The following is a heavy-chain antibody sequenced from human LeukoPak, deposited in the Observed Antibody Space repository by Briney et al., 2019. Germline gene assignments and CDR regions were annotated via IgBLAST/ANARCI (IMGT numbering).Heavy chain of an antibody. CDR2: IWYDGSNK. V-gene: IGHV3-33*06. CDR3: AKRPGRRASGVFAY. J-gene: IGHJ4*02. Sequence: GRSLRLSCAASGFTFSSYGMHWVRQAPGKGLEWVAVIWYDGSNKYYADSVKGRFTVSRDNSMDTLYLQINSLRAEDTAVYYCAKRPGRRASGVFAYWGQGTLVTVSS. D-gene: IGHD1-14*01. CDR1: GFTFSSYG.